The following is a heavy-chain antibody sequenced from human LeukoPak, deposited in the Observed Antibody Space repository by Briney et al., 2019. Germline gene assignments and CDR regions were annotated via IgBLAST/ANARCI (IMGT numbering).Heavy chain of an antibody. V-gene: IGHV3-15*01. J-gene: IGHJ4*02. D-gene: IGHD3-22*01. CDR3: TTDGYYYDTFDS. CDR2: IKTKTDGETT. Sequence: GGSLRLSCAASGITFTNAWMSWVRQAPGKGLEWVGRIKTKTDGETTDYSAPVKGRFTISRDDSKNTLYLQMNSLKTEDTAVYYCTTDGYYYDTFDSWGQGTLVTVSS. CDR1: GITFTNAW.